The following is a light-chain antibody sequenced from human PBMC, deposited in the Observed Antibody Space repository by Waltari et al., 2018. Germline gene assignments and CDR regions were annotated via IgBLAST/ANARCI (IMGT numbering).Light chain of an antibody. CDR1: QTLNNNY. J-gene: IGKJ2*01. CDR2: AAS. V-gene: IGKV3-20*01. Sequence: EIVLTQSPGTLSLSAGERATLSCMASQTLNNNYLSWYQQKPRQSPGRLIFAASKRAAGVPDRFSGSGSGTDFTLTISRLEPEDFAMYYCQQYGSSPDSFGQGARVDFK. CDR3: QQYGSSPDS.